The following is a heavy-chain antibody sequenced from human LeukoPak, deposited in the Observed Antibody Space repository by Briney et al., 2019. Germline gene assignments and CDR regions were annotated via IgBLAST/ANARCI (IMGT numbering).Heavy chain of an antibody. CDR1: GFTFSNAW. Sequence: GGSLRLSCAASGFTFSNAWMSWVRQAPGKGLEWVGRIKSKTDGGTTDYAAPVKGRFTISRDDSKNTLYLQMNSLKTEDTAVYYCAKDLNGDYGPFDYWGQGTLVTVSS. J-gene: IGHJ4*02. CDR2: IKSKTDGGTT. D-gene: IGHD4-17*01. CDR3: AKDLNGDYGPFDY. V-gene: IGHV3-15*01.